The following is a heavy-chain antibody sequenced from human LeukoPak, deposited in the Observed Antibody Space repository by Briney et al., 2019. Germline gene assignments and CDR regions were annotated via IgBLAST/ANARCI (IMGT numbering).Heavy chain of an antibody. CDR2: ISSSSTYI. CDR1: GFPFSDYS. V-gene: IGHV3-21*01. J-gene: IGHJ4*02. CDR3: ARESAVPGSYYFDY. Sequence: GGSLRLSCAASGFPFSDYSMNWVRQAPGKGLEWVSSISSSSTYIYYADSVKGRFTISRDNAKNSLYLQMNSLRTEDTAVYYCARESAVPGSYYFDYRGQGTLVTVSS. D-gene: IGHD5-12*01.